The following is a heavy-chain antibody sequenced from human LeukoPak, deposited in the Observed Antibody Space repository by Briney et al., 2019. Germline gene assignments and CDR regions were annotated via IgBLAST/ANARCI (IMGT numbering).Heavy chain of an antibody. J-gene: IGHJ4*02. V-gene: IGHV3-30*18. CDR2: RSYDGSNK. CDR1: RFTFSSYG. D-gene: IGHD2-15*01. CDR3: AKLSVVVAATHGEDYFDD. Sequence: GGSLRLSCAASRFTFSSYGMDWVRQAPGKGLEWVAVRSYDGSNKYYADSVKGRFTTSRDNSKNTLYLQMNSLRAEDTAVYYCAKLSVVVAATHGEDYFDDWGQGTLVTVSS.